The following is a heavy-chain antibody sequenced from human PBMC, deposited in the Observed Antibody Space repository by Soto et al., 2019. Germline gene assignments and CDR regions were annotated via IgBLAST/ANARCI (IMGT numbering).Heavy chain of an antibody. CDR1: GGSISSGGYS. J-gene: IGHJ6*02. CDR3: ARAKPEFISRNHKNYYSYGMDV. Sequence: PSETLSLTCAVSGGSISSGGYSWSWIRQPPGKGLEWIGYIYHSGSTYYNPSLKSRVTISVDRSKNQFSLKLSSVTAADTAVYYCARAKPEFISRNHKNYYSYGMDVWGQGTTVTVSS. D-gene: IGHD3-3*02. CDR2: IYHSGST. V-gene: IGHV4-30-2*01.